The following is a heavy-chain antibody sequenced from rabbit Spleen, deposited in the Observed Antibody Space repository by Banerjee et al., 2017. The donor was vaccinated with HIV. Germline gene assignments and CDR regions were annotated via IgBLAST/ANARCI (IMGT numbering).Heavy chain of an antibody. CDR1: GFDLTTYY. CDR2: IDISSVST. V-gene: IGHV1S40*01. J-gene: IGHJ3*01. D-gene: IGHD1-1*01. CDR3: ARDLPDIIGWNFGF. Sequence: QSLEETGGGLVQPGGSLTLSCKASGFDLTTYYMNWVRQAPGKGLELIACIDISSVSTDYASWVNGRFTISKTSSTTVDLKMTSLTAADTATYFCARDLPDIIGWNFGFWGPGTLVTVS.